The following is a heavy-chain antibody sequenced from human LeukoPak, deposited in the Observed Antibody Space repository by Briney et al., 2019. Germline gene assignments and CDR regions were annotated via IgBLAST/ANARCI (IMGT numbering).Heavy chain of an antibody. Sequence: GGSLRLSCAASGFTFSSYWMSWVRQAPGKGLEWVANIKQDGSEKYYVDSVKGRFTISRDNAKNSLYLQMNSLRAEDTAVYYCARVSYYYDSSGYSYYMDVWGKGTTVTVSS. CDR2: IKQDGSEK. V-gene: IGHV3-7*01. D-gene: IGHD3-22*01. J-gene: IGHJ6*03. CDR3: ARVSYYYDSSGYSYYMDV. CDR1: GFTFSSYW.